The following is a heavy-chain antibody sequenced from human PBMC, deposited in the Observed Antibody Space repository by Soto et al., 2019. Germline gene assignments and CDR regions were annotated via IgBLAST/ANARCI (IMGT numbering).Heavy chain of an antibody. D-gene: IGHD3-22*01. CDR1: GGSVSSGSYY. V-gene: IGHV4-61*01. CDR3: ARDSSGYYYYYYGMDV. J-gene: IGHJ6*02. CDR2: IYYSGST. Sequence: PSETLSLTCTVSGGSVSSGSYYWSWIRQPPGKGLEWIGYIYYSGSTNYNPSLKSRVTISVDTSKNQFSLKLSSVTAADTAVYYCARDSSGYYYYYYGMDVWGQGTTVTVSS.